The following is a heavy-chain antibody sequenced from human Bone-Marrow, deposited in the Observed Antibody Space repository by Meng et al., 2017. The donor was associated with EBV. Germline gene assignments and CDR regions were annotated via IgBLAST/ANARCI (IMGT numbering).Heavy chain of an antibody. Sequence: QVQLQPWGGGLLKPSEPLAPTCAVYGGSFSGYYWSWIRQPPGKGLEWIGEINHSGSTNYNPSLKSRVTISVDTSKNQFSLKLSSVTAADTAVYYCARGSGAVHAYDFWSGYPYYFDYWGQGTLVTVSS. CDR1: GGSFSGYY. V-gene: IGHV4-34*01. CDR2: INHSGST. D-gene: IGHD3-3*01. J-gene: IGHJ4*02. CDR3: ARGSGAVHAYDFWSGYPYYFDY.